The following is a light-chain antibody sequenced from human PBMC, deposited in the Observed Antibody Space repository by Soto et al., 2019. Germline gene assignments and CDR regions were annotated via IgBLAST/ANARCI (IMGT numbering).Light chain of an antibody. CDR3: QQLNSYLT. CDR1: QSISNY. Sequence: DIQMTQSPSSLSASVGDRVTITCRASQSISNYLNWYQQRPGKAPKLLIYAASSLQSGVPSRFSGSGSGTDFTLTISSLQPEDFATYYCQQLNSYLTFGGGTKVDIK. CDR2: AAS. V-gene: IGKV1-39*01. J-gene: IGKJ4*01.